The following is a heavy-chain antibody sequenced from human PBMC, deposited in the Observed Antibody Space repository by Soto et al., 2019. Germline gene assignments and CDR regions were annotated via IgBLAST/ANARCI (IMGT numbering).Heavy chain of an antibody. CDR3: AKDPNGDYVGAFDF. J-gene: IGHJ3*01. Sequence: EVQLLESGGGLVQPGGSLRISCAASGFTFSTYALTWVRQPPGKGLEWVAAITGSGAPANYADSVKGRFTISRDNSKNTLYLQMSSLTAEDTAVYFCAKDPNGDYVGAFDFWGRATLVTVSS. CDR2: ITGSGAPA. CDR1: GFTFSTYA. D-gene: IGHD2-8*01. V-gene: IGHV3-23*01.